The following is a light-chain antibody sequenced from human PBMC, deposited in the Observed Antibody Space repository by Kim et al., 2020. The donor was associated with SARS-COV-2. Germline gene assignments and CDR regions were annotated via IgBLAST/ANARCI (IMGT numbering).Light chain of an antibody. CDR3: TSYGGSNNYVV. J-gene: IGLJ2*01. V-gene: IGLV2-8*01. CDR1: SSDVGGYNY. Sequence: QSVTISCAGTSSDVGGYNYVSWYQQHPGKAPKLMIYDVRKRPSGVPDRFSGSKSGNTASLTVSGLQTEDEADYYCTSYGGSNNYVVFGGGTQLTVL. CDR2: DVR.